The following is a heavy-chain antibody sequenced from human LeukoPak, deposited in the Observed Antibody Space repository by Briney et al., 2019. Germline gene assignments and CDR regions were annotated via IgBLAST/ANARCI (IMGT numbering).Heavy chain of an antibody. CDR2: IYSGGST. CDR1: GFTASSNY. CDR3: ASPSMYYYGSGSPLWAFDI. D-gene: IGHD3-10*01. V-gene: IGHV3-66*01. J-gene: IGHJ3*02. Sequence: GGSLRLSCAASGFTASSNYMSWVRQAPGKGLEWVSVIYSGGSTYYADSVKGRFTISRDNSKNTLYLQMNSLRAEDTAVYYCASPSMYYYGSGSPLWAFDIWGQGTMVTVSS.